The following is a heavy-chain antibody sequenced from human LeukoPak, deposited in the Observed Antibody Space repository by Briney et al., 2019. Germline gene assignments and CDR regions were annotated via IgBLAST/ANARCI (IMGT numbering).Heavy chain of an antibody. D-gene: IGHD2-21*01. CDR3: ARERACGASSSVAYYFDS. CDR2: ISGSSTYV. CDR1: GVTFSNDG. J-gene: IGHJ4*02. Sequence: PGGSLRLSCAASGVTFSNDGMDWVRQAPGQGLEWISSISGSSTYVYYAHSVKGRFTISRDNAKSSLYLQMDSLRAEDTAVYYCARERACGASSSVAYYFDSWGQGTLVTVSS. V-gene: IGHV3-21*01.